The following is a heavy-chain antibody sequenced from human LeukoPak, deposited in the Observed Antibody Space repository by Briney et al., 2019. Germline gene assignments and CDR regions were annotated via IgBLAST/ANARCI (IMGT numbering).Heavy chain of an antibody. D-gene: IGHD3-10*01. J-gene: IGHJ4*02. CDR3: VGSYLGY. CDR2: IKSKNDGETT. CDR1: GLTLADTW. Sequence: SGGSLRLSCAASGLTLADTWVVWVRQAPGKGPEGVGRIKSKNDGETTDYAEPVKGRFTILRDASINTLYLQMNGLKIDDTAVYYCVGSYLGYWGRGTLVTVSS. V-gene: IGHV3-15*01.